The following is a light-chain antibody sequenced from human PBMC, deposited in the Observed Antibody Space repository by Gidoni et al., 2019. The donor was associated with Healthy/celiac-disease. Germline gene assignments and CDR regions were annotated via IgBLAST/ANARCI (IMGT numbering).Light chain of an antibody. Sequence: QSVLTQPPSASGTPGQRVTISCSGSSSNIRSNTVNWYQQLPGTAPKLLIYSNNQRPSGVPDRCSGSKSGTSASLAISGLQSEDEADYSCAAWDDSLNGPVFGGGTKLTVL. J-gene: IGLJ2*01. CDR1: SSNIRSNT. CDR2: SNN. CDR3: AAWDDSLNGPV. V-gene: IGLV1-44*01.